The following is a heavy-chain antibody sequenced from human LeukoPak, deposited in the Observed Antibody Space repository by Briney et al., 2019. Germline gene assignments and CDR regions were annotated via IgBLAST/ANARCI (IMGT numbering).Heavy chain of an antibody. J-gene: IGHJ4*02. CDR2: ISGSGGST. CDR1: GFTFSSYA. V-gene: IGHV3-23*01. D-gene: IGHD6-19*01. CDR3: AEAGQRAVAGTVSFDY. Sequence: GGSVRLSCAASGFTFSSYAMSWVRQAPGKGLEWVSAISGSGGSTYYADSVKGRFTISRDNSNNTLYLQMNSLRAEDTAVYYCAEAGQRAVAGTVSFDYWGQGTLVTVSS.